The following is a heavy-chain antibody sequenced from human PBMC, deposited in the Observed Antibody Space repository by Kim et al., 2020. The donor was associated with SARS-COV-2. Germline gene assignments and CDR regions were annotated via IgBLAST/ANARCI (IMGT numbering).Heavy chain of an antibody. V-gene: IGHV3-30*01. D-gene: IGHD1-26*01. CDR3: VRTSSGVYYYGLDV. J-gene: IGHJ6*02. Sequence: AGSLKGRLTISRDNYKNMRYLQMNSPSVEDTAVYYCVRTSSGVYYYGLDVWGQGTTVTVSS.